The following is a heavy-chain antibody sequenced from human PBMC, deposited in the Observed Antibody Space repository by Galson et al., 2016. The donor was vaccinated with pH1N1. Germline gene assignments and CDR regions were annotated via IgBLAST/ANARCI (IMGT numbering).Heavy chain of an antibody. Sequence: SVNVSCKASGYTLTSYDINWVRQATGQGLEWMGWMNPNNGNADYAQKFQGRVTLTRNASINTAYMELSSLTSEDTAVYYCARGPVYWYFDLWGRGTPVIVSS. V-gene: IGHV1-8*01. CDR1: GYTLTSYD. J-gene: IGHJ2*01. CDR2: MNPNNGNA. CDR3: ARGPVYWYFDL.